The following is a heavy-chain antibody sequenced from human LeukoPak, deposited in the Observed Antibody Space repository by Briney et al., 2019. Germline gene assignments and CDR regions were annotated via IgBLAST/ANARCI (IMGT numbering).Heavy chain of an antibody. J-gene: IGHJ4*02. V-gene: IGHV3-23*01. CDR1: GFTFSSYA. CDR2: ISGRGGNT. CDR3: AKGVSSSSPFDY. Sequence: GGSLRLSCAASGFTFSSYAMTWVRQAPGKGLGWVSTISGRGGNTYYANSVKGRFTISRDNSKNTLYLQMSSLRAEDTAVYYCAKGVSSSSPFDYWGQGTLVTVSS. D-gene: IGHD6-6*01.